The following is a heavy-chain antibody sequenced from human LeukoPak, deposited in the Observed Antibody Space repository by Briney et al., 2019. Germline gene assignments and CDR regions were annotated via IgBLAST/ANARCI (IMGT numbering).Heavy chain of an antibody. CDR2: ISAYNGNT. J-gene: IGHJ4*02. V-gene: IGHV1-18*04. Sequence: ASVKVSCKASGYTFTGYYMHWVRQAPGQGLEWMGWISAYNGNTNYAQKLQGRVTMTTDTSTSTAYMELRSLRSDDTAVYYCARDGVAADDEFDYWGQGTLVTVSS. D-gene: IGHD2-15*01. CDR1: GYTFTGYY. CDR3: ARDGVAADDEFDY.